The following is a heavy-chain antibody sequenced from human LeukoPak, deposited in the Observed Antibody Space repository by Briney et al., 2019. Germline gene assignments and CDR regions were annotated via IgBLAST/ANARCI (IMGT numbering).Heavy chain of an antibody. Sequence: GGSLRLSCAASGFTFSSFAMSWVRQAPGKGLEWVSSISSSSSYIYYADSVKGRFTISRDNAKNSLYLQMNSLRAEDTAVYYCARGVLRYFDWFASPSDAFDIWGQGTMVTVSS. CDR2: ISSSSSYI. CDR3: ARGVLRYFDWFASPSDAFDI. V-gene: IGHV3-21*01. D-gene: IGHD3-9*01. CDR1: GFTFSSFA. J-gene: IGHJ3*02.